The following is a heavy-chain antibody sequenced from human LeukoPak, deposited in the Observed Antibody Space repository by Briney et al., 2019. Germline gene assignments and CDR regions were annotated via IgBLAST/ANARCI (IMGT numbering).Heavy chain of an antibody. CDR1: GFTLSNYW. D-gene: IGHD2-21*02. V-gene: IGHV3-74*01. CDR3: ARERVVVTAIEDCYYGMDV. Sequence: PGGSLRLSCAASGFTLSNYWMHWVRQAPGKGLVWVSRISGDEIWTSYADSVKGRFTISRDNAKNTLYLQMNSLRAEDTAVYYCARERVVVTAIEDCYYGMDVWGQGTTVTVSS. CDR2: ISGDEIWT. J-gene: IGHJ6*02.